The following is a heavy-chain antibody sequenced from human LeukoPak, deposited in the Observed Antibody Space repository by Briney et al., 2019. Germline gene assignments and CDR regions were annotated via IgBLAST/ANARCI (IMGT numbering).Heavy chain of an antibody. J-gene: IGHJ4*02. V-gene: IGHV1-69*05. Sequence: SVKVSCKASGGTFSSYAISWVRQAPGQGLEWMGGIIPIFGTANYAQKFQGRVTITTDESTSTAYMELSSLRSKDTTVYYCAGQHSGYDRAFDYWGQGTLVTVSS. CDR1: GGTFSSYA. CDR3: AGQHSGYDRAFDY. CDR2: IIPIFGTA. D-gene: IGHD5-12*01.